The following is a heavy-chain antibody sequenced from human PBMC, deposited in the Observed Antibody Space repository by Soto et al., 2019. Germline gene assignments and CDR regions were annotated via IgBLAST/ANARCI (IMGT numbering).Heavy chain of an antibody. CDR1: GYTFTSYD. J-gene: IGHJ5*02. CDR2: MNPNSVNT. CDR3: ARCIKYGDYSRWFDP. Sequence: QVQLVQSGAEVKKPGASVKVSCKASGYTFTSYDINWVRQATGQGFEYLGWMNPNSVNTGYVKKFQGRVTRTRDTSMSTAYMELSSPRSEDTAVYYCARCIKYGDYSRWFDPWGPGTLVTVSS. V-gene: IGHV1-8*01. D-gene: IGHD4-17*01.